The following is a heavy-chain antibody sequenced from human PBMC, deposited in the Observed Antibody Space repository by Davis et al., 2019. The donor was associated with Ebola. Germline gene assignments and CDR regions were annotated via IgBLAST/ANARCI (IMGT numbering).Heavy chain of an antibody. Sequence: ASVKVSCKASGYTFTSYGISWVRQAPGQGLEWMGWISAYNGNTNYAQKLQGRVTMTTDTSTSTAYMELRSLRSDDTAVYYCARDGDARFLEWSLINASHYGMDVWGQGTTVTVSS. CDR2: ISAYNGNT. D-gene: IGHD3-3*01. J-gene: IGHJ6*02. CDR1: GYTFTSYG. CDR3: ARDGDARFLEWSLINASHYGMDV. V-gene: IGHV1-18*01.